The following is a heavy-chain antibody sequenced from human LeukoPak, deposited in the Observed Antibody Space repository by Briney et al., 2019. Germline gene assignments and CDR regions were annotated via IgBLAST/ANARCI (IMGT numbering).Heavy chain of an antibody. J-gene: IGHJ4*02. Sequence: PGGSLRLSCAASGFTFSNAWMSWVRQAPGKGLEWISYISSSGSTIHYADSVKGRFTISRDNAKNSLYLQMNSLRADDTALYYCAKDHDYGGNSGRYFDYWGQGTLVTVSS. D-gene: IGHD4-23*01. CDR1: GFTFSNAW. V-gene: IGHV3-11*01. CDR3: AKDHDYGGNSGRYFDY. CDR2: ISSSGSTI.